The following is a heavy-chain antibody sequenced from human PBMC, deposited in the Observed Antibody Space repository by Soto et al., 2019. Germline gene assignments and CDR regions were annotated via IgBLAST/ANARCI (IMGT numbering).Heavy chain of an antibody. Sequence: SVKVSCKASGFTFTSSAVQWVRQARGQRLEWIGWIVVGSGNTNYAQKFQERVTITRDMSTSTAYMELSSLRSEDTAVYYCAAALVVGYCSGGSCHLDYYYGMDVWGQGTTLTVSS. CDR2: IVVGSGNT. J-gene: IGHJ6*02. V-gene: IGHV1-58*01. CDR1: GFTFTSSA. CDR3: AAALVVGYCSGGSCHLDYYYGMDV. D-gene: IGHD2-15*01.